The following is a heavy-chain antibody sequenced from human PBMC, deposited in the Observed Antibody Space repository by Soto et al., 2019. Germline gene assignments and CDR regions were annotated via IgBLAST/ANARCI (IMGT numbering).Heavy chain of an antibody. CDR1: GGSFSGYY. CDR2: INHSGST. CDR3: ARGLYGSGSYPGRYYYYYYGMDV. V-gene: IGHV4-34*01. Sequence: PSETLSLTCAVYGGSFSGYYWSWIRQPPGKGLEWIGEINHSGSTNYNPSLKSRVTISVDTSKNQFSLKLSSVTAADTAVYYCARGLYGSGSYPGRYYYYYYGMDVWGQGTTVTAP. D-gene: IGHD3-10*01. J-gene: IGHJ6*02.